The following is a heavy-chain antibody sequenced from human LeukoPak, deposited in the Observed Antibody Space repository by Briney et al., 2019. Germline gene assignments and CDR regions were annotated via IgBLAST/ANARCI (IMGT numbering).Heavy chain of an antibody. J-gene: IGHJ4*02. V-gene: IGHV3-53*01. D-gene: IGHD4-23*01. Sequence: PGGSLRLSCAASGSTVSRNYYMNWVRQAPGKGLEWVSVIYSAGTTYYADSVKGRFTISRDNSKNTVYLQMNSLRAEDTAVYYCARGDDYGGAWYYFDCWGQGTLVTVSS. CDR3: ARGDDYGGAWYYFDC. CDR1: GSTVSRNY. CDR2: IYSAGTT.